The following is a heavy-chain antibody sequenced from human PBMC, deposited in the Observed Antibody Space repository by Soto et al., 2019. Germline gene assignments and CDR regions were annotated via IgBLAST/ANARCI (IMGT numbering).Heavy chain of an antibody. J-gene: IGHJ6*02. D-gene: IGHD3-3*01. CDR2: IYYSGST. V-gene: IGHV4-31*03. CDR3: ARFFEWLFLYGMDV. Sequence: QVQLQESGPRLVKPSQTLSLTCTVSGGSISSGGYYWSWIRQHPGKGLEWIGYIYYSGSTYYNPSLKSRVTVSVDTSKNQFSLKLSSVTAADTAAYYCARFFEWLFLYGMDVWGQGTTVTVSS. CDR1: GGSISSGGYY.